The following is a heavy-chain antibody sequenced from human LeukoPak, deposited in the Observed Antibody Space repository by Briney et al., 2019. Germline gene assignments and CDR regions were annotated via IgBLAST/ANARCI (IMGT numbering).Heavy chain of an antibody. V-gene: IGHV4-34*01. CDR2: INHSGRT. Sequence: SGTLSLTCAAYGGSFSGYYWSWIRQPPGKGLEWIGEINHSGRTNYNPSLMSEFPISVNTPKNHCSLKWSSVTATDRAVYYCAREEALIVCGKGTTVTVSS. CDR1: GGSFSGYY. CDR3: AREEALIV. J-gene: IGHJ6*01.